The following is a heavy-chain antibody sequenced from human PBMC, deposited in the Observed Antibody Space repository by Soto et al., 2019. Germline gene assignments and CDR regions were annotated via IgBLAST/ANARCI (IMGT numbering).Heavy chain of an antibody. CDR1: GGSISSGGYS. J-gene: IGHJ4*02. V-gene: IGHV4-61*08. CDR3: ASYPIVDIVLVPA. Sequence: ASETLSLTCAVSGGSISSGGYSWSWIRQPPGKGLEWIGYIYYSGSTNYNPSLKSRVTISVDTSKNQFSLKLSSVTAADTAVYYCASYPIVDIVLVPAWGQGTLVTVSS. CDR2: IYYSGST. D-gene: IGHD2-2*01.